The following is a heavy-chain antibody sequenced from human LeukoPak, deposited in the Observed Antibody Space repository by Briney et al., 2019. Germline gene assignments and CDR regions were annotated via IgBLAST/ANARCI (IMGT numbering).Heavy chain of an antibody. V-gene: IGHV3-30*04. CDR1: GFTFSSYA. Sequence: AGGSLRLSCAASGFTFSSYAMHWVRQAPGKGLEWVAVISYDGSNKYYADSVKGRFTISRDNSRNTLYLQMNSLRAEDTAVYYCARTKSITMVRGALDYWGQGTLVTVSS. D-gene: IGHD3-10*01. CDR3: ARTKSITMVRGALDY. J-gene: IGHJ4*02. CDR2: ISYDGSNK.